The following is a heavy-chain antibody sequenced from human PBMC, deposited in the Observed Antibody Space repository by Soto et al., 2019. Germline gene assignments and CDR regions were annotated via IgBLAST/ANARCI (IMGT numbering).Heavy chain of an antibody. V-gene: IGHV1-3*01. CDR2: INAGNGNT. J-gene: IGHJ4*02. CDR1: VFTFASYV. CDR3: ARDPYDYGDHDDYFDY. Sequence: ASVKVSCKTSVFTFASYVMHWVRQASGQRLEWMGWINAGNGNTKYSQKFQGRVTITRDTSASTVYMELSSLRPEDTAVYYCARDPYDYGDHDDYFDYWGQGTLVTVSS. D-gene: IGHD4-17*01.